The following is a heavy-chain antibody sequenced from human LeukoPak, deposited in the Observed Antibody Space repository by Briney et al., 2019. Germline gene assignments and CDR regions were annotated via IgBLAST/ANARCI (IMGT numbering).Heavy chain of an antibody. V-gene: IGHV3-23*01. D-gene: IGHD7-27*01. CDR2: ISGGGGST. J-gene: IGHJ4*02. CDR3: ASPGDIGF. Sequence: LEWVSAISGGGGSTYYTDSVKGRFTISRDNSKNTLYLQMNSLRAEDTAIYYCASPGDIGFWGQGTLVTVSS.